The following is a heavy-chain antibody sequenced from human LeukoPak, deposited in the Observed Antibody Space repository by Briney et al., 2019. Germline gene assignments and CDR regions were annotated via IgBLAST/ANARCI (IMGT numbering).Heavy chain of an antibody. D-gene: IGHD3-22*01. Sequence: ASVKVSCKASGYTFTGYYMHWVRQAPGQGLEWMGWINPNSGGTNYAQKFQGRVTVTRDTSINTAYMELSRLKSDDTAVYYCARGGGSSGYPDYWGQGTLVTVSS. V-gene: IGHV1-2*02. CDR1: GYTFTGYY. J-gene: IGHJ4*02. CDR2: INPNSGGT. CDR3: ARGGGSSGYPDY.